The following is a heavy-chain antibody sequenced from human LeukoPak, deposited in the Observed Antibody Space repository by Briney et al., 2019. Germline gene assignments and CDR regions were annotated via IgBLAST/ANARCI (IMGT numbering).Heavy chain of an antibody. D-gene: IGHD3-3*01. Sequence: GGSLRLSCAASGFTFSSYAMSWVRQAPGKGLEWVSAISGSGGSTYYADSVKGRFTISRDNSKSTLYLQMNSLRAEDTAAYYCAKNYDLLLTSMDVWGQGTTVTVSS. CDR1: GFTFSSYA. CDR2: ISGSGGST. J-gene: IGHJ6*02. CDR3: AKNYDLLLTSMDV. V-gene: IGHV3-23*01.